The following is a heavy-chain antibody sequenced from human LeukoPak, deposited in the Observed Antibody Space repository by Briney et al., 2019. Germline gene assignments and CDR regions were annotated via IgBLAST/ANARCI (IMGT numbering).Heavy chain of an antibody. V-gene: IGHV3-7*01. CDR2: IKQDGSEI. CDR3: ARDLDSSGWYGYYYYYYGMDV. Sequence: GGSLRLSCGASGLTYCSFWVSCLRQARGGGREGVANIKQDGSEIHYVHSVKGRLTISRDNAKNSLYLQMNSLRAADTAVYYCARDLDSSGWYGYYYYYYGMDVWGQGTTVTVSS. D-gene: IGHD6-19*01. CDR1: GLTYCSFW. J-gene: IGHJ6*02.